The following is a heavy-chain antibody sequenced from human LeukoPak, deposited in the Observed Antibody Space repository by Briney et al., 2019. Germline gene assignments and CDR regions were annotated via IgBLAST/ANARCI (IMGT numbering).Heavy chain of an antibody. Sequence: SETLSLTCTVSGGSISSYYWSWIRQPPGKGLEWIGYIYYSGSTNYNPSLKSRVTISVDTSKNQFSLKLSSVTAADTAVYYCARSIAGQSFFDYWGQGTLVTVSS. D-gene: IGHD6-13*01. V-gene: IGHV4-59*08. J-gene: IGHJ4*02. CDR2: IYYSGST. CDR3: ARSIAGQSFFDY. CDR1: GGSISSYY.